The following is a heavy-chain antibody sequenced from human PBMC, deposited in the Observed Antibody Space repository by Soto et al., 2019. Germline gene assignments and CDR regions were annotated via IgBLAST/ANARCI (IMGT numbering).Heavy chain of an antibody. D-gene: IGHD3-22*01. J-gene: IGHJ4*02. CDR2: LSGSGVST. Sequence: GGPLRLSCAASGFTFSNYAMTCVRQAPGKGLEWVSALSGSGVSTYYADSVTGRFTISRDNSKNTVYLQMNSLRAEDTAVYYCAKIESRFYYDSSGYYPFDYWGQGTLVTVSS. V-gene: IGHV3-23*01. CDR3: AKIESRFYYDSSGYYPFDY. CDR1: GFTFSNYA.